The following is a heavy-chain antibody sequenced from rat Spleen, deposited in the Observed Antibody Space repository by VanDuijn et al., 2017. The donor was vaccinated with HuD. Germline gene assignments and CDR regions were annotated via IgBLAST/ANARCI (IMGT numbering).Heavy chain of an antibody. V-gene: IGHV10-5*01. Sequence: LVQPKESLKISCAASGFTFSNAAMYWVRQAPGKGLECVARIRTKPNNYATYYADSVKGRFTISRDDSKSMVYLQMDQLKTEDTAMYYCSAMGMGYWGQGVMVTVSS. J-gene: IGHJ2*01. D-gene: IGHD1-7*01. CDR2: IRTKPNNYAT. CDR1: GFTFSNAA. CDR3: SAMGMGY.